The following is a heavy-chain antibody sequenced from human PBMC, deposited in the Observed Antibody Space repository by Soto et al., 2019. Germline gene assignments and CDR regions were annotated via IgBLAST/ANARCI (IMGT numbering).Heavy chain of an antibody. CDR2: IYYSGST. V-gene: IGHV4-39*01. CDR3: ASVNRGYDRGGFPVAYFDY. Sequence: QLQLQESGPGLVKPSETLSLTCTVSGGSISSSSYYWGWIRQPPGKGLEWIGSIYYSGSTYYNPSLKCRVTISVDTSKFQFSLKLSSVTAADTAVYYCASVNRGYDRGGFPVAYFDYWGQGTLVTVSS. J-gene: IGHJ4*02. CDR1: GGSISSSSYY. D-gene: IGHD5-12*01.